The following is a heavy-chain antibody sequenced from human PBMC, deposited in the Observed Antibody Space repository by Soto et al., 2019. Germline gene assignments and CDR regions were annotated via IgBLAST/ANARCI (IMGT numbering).Heavy chain of an antibody. D-gene: IGHD4-17*01. V-gene: IGHV4-59*03. CDR3: ATTGGAYGFNHWFDP. J-gene: IGHJ5*02. CDR1: GGSINKNY. Sequence: PSETLSLTCTVSGGSINKNYWGWTRQSPGKGLEWIGHIYHSGSTKYNSSLKSRVVISIDASRNQFSLRLTSVTAADTAIYYCATTGGAYGFNHWFDPWGQGARVTVSS. CDR2: IYHSGST.